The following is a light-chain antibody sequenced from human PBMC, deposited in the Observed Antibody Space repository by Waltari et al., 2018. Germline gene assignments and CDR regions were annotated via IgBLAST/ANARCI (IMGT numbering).Light chain of an antibody. CDR3: QAWDIYVV. J-gene: IGLJ2*01. CDR2: QDN. Sequence: SYELTQPPSVSVSPAQTASITCSGDKMGDKYACWYQQKPGQSPVLVIYQDNKRPSGIPERFSGSNSGNTATLTISGTQAMDEADYYCQAWDIYVVFGGGTKLTVL. V-gene: IGLV3-1*01. CDR1: KMGDKY.